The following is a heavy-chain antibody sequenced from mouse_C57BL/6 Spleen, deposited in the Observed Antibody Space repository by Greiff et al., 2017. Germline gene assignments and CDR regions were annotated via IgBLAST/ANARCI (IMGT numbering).Heavy chain of an antibody. D-gene: IGHD1-1*01. V-gene: IGHV1-59*01. CDR1: GYTFTSYW. CDR3: ARHGSSYYFDD. Sequence: QVQLQQPGAELVRPGTSVKLSCKASGYTFTSYWMHWVKPRPGQGLEWIGVIDPSDSYTNYNQKFKGKATLTVDTSSSTAYMQLSSLTSEDSAVYYCARHGSSYYFDDWGQGTTLTVSS. J-gene: IGHJ2*01. CDR2: IDPSDSYT.